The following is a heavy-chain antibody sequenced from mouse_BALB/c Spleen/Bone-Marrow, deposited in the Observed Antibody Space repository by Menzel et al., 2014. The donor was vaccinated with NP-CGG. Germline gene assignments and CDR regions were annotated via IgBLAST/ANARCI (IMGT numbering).Heavy chain of an antibody. Sequence: EVQLQQSGGGLVQPGGSLRLSCATSGFTLTDYYMNWVRQPPGKALEWLGFIRNKAYSYTTEYSASVKGRFTISRDNSQSNLYLQINTQRAKDRASYYCARDMGGLLFDYWGQGTPLTVSS. CDR3: ARDMGGLLFDY. D-gene: IGHD2-3*01. CDR1: GFTLTDYY. J-gene: IGHJ2*01. V-gene: IGHV7-3*02. CDR2: IRNKAYSYTT.